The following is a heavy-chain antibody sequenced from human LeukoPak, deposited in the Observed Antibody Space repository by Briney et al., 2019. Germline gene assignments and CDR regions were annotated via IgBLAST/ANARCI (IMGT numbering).Heavy chain of an antibody. D-gene: IGHD2-2*01. Sequence: SQTLSLTCAVSGGSISSGGYSWSWIRQPPGKGLEWIGYIYHSGSTYCNPSLKSRVTISVDRSKNQFSLKLSSVTAADTAVYYCARAGGSYAVDYWGQGTLVTVSS. CDR3: ARAGGSYAVDY. J-gene: IGHJ4*02. V-gene: IGHV4-30-2*01. CDR2: IYHSGST. CDR1: GGSISSGGYS.